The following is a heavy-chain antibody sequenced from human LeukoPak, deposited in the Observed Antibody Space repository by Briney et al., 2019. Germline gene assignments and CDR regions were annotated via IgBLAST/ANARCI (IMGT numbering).Heavy chain of an antibody. Sequence: GESLKISCKGSGYSFTSYWIGWVRQMPGKGLEWMGIIYPGDSDTRYSPSFQGQVTISADKSISTAYLQRSSLKASDTAMYYCARSGLLTDYYDSSGYYYPYFDYWGQGTLVTVSS. J-gene: IGHJ4*02. CDR1: GYSFTSYW. CDR3: ARSGLLTDYYDSSGYYYPYFDY. CDR2: IYPGDSDT. D-gene: IGHD3-22*01. V-gene: IGHV5-51*01.